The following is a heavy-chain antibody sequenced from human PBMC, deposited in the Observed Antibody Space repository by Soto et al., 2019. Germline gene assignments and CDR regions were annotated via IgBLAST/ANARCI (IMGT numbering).Heavy chain of an antibody. Sequence: SETLSLTCAVYGGSFSGYYWSWIRQPPGKGLEWIGEINHSGSTNYNPSLKSRVTISLDKSKNQFSLKLSSVTAADTAVYYCARGSVVGATSFPREQKAYFDYWGQGTLVTVSS. D-gene: IGHD1-26*01. J-gene: IGHJ4*02. CDR1: GGSFSGYY. CDR3: ARGSVVGATSFPREQKAYFDY. CDR2: INHSGST. V-gene: IGHV4-34*01.